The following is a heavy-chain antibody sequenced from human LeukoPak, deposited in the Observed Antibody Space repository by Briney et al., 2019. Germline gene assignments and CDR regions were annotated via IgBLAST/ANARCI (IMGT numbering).Heavy chain of an antibody. D-gene: IGHD2-21*02. V-gene: IGHV1-24*01. J-gene: IGHJ4*02. Sequence: ASVKVSCKVSGYTLTELSMHWVRRAPGKGLEWMGGFDPEDGETIYAQKFQGRVTMTEDTSTDTAYMELSSLRSEDTAVYYCATALPYCGGDCYWGQGTLVTVSS. CDR1: GYTLTELS. CDR3: ATALPYCGGDCY. CDR2: FDPEDGET.